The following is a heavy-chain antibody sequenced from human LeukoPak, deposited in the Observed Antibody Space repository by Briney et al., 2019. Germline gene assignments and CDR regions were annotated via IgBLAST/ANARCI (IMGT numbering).Heavy chain of an antibody. CDR3: AREFCSDGTCYWSFDF. D-gene: IGHD2-15*01. CDR2: ISESSNYT. CDR1: GFTLSSYS. J-gene: IGHJ4*02. Sequence: GGSLRLSCAASGFTLSSYSINWVRQAPGKGLEWVSSISESSNYTYYADSVKGRFTIARDNAKNSLYLQMNSLRAEDTALYCCAREFCSDGTCYWSFDFWGQGTLVTVSS. V-gene: IGHV3-21*01.